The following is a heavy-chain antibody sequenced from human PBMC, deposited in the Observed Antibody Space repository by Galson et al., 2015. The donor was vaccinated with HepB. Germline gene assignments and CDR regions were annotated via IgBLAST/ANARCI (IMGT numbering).Heavy chain of an antibody. V-gene: IGHV1-18*04. CDR2: ISAYNGNT. Sequence: SVKVSCKASGYTFTSYGISWVRQAPGQGLEWMGWISAYNGNTNYAQKLQGRVTMTTDTSTSTAYMELRSLRSDDTAVYYCARWTRSVIVATIFRKDYYYGMDVWGQGTTVTVSS. CDR3: ARWTRSVIVATIFRKDYYYGMDV. J-gene: IGHJ6*02. D-gene: IGHD5-12*01. CDR1: GYTFTSYG.